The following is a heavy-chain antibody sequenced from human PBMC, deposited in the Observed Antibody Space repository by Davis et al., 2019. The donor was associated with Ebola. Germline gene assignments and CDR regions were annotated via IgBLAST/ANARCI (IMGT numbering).Heavy chain of an antibody. CDR1: GGSISSYY. CDR2: INHSGST. J-gene: IGHJ6*02. Sequence: SETLSLTCTVSGGSISSYYWSWIRQPPGKGLEWIGEINHSGSTNYNPSLKSRVTISVDTSKNQFSPKLSSVTAADTAVYYCARGRGKWLRFYGMDVWGQGTTVTVSS. V-gene: IGHV4-34*01. CDR3: ARGRGKWLRFYGMDV. D-gene: IGHD5-12*01.